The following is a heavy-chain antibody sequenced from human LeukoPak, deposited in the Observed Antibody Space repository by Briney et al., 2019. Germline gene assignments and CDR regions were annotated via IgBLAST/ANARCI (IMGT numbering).Heavy chain of an antibody. CDR3: TLCIVGATTDDY. V-gene: IGHV3-74*01. D-gene: IGHD1-26*01. Sequence: GGSLRLSCVASGFTFSGYGMSWVRHAPGKGLVWVSRIISDGTSTNYADSVKGRFTISRDNAKNTLYLQMNSLRAEDTAVYYCTLCIVGATTDDYWGQGTLVTVSS. CDR1: GFTFSGYG. J-gene: IGHJ4*02. CDR2: IISDGTST.